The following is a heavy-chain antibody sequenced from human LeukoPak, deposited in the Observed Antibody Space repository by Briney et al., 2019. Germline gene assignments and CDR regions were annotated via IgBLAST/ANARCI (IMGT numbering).Heavy chain of an antibody. V-gene: IGHV4-59*01. CDR2: ISHSGNN. D-gene: IGHD3-10*01. CDR1: GVSISNYY. Sequence: SETLSLTCTVSGVSISNYYWSWIRQPPGKALEGIGYISHSGNNNYNPSLKSRVTISVDTSKTQFSLALSSVTAADTAVYFCARGRDSGSLNSAFDYWGQGTLVTVSS. J-gene: IGHJ4*02. CDR3: ARGRDSGSLNSAFDY.